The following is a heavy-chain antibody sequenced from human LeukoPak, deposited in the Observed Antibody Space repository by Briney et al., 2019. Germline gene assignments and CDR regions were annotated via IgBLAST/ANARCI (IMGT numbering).Heavy chain of an antibody. V-gene: IGHV4-59*08. CDR1: GGSISSYY. Sequence: PSETLSLTCTVSGGSISSYYWSWIRQPPGRGLEWIGYIYYSGSTNYNPSLKSRVTISVDTSKNQFPLKLSSVTAADTAVYYCARHTSRGVDYWGQGTLVTVSS. CDR3: ARHTSRGVDY. J-gene: IGHJ4*02. CDR2: IYYSGST. D-gene: IGHD2-2*01.